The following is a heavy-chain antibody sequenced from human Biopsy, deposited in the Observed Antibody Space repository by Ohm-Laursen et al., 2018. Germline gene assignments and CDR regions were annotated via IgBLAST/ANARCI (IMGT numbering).Heavy chain of an antibody. V-gene: IGHV4-59*01. Sequence: SETLSLTCIVSGVSINNFYWSWIRQPPGKGLEWIGIIYYSGNTKYNPSLKSRVTISVDTSRNQFSLKLSSVTAADTAVYYCARVRVWADSEGAFDPWGQGTMVTVSS. D-gene: IGHD3-16*01. J-gene: IGHJ3*01. CDR1: GVSINNFY. CDR3: ARVRVWADSEGAFDP. CDR2: IYYSGNT.